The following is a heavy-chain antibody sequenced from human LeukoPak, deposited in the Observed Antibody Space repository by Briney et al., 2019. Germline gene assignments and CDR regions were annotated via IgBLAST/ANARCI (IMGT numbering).Heavy chain of an antibody. D-gene: IGHD6-13*01. CDR3: ARARIVAAGGGFDP. Sequence: GGSLRLSCAAAGFAFSSYAMHWVRQAPGKGLEYVSAISSNGGSTYYANSVKGRFTISRDNSKNTLYLQMGSLGAEDMAVFYCARARIVAAGGGFDPWGQGTLVTVSS. CDR1: GFAFSSYA. CDR2: ISSNGGST. J-gene: IGHJ5*02. V-gene: IGHV3-64*01.